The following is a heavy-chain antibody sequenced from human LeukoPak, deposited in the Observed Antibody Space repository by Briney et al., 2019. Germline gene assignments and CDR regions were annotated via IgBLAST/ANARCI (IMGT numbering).Heavy chain of an antibody. V-gene: IGHV1-69*05. CDR2: IIHIFGTA. CDR3: ARDRGAYSSSFLDY. Sequence: SVKVSCKASGGTFSSYAISWVRQARGQGLEGMGGIIHIFGTANYAKKLHGRVKITTDEYTRTAYMELSSLRSEDTAVYYCARDRGAYSSSFLDYWGQGTLVTVSS. CDR1: GGTFSSYA. D-gene: IGHD6-6*01. J-gene: IGHJ4*02.